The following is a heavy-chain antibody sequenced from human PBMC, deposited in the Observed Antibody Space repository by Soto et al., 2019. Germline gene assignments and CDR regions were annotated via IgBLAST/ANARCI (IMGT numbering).Heavy chain of an antibody. J-gene: IGHJ6*02. CDR3: ARHDGTHGGGVGATTYYYYGMDV. CDR1: GYSFTSYW. V-gene: IGHV5-10-1*01. CDR2: IDPSDSYT. D-gene: IGHD1-26*01. Sequence: GESLKISCKGSGYSFTSYWISWVRQMPGKGLEWMGRIDPSDSYTNYSPSFQGHVTISADKSISTAYLQWSSLKASDTAMYYRARHDGTHGGGVGATTYYYYGMDVWGQGTTVTVS.